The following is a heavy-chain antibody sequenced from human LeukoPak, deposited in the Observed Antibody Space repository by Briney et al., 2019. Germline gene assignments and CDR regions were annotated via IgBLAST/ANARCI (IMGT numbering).Heavy chain of an antibody. CDR3: LGYCTSTSCQNDY. D-gene: IGHD2-2*01. V-gene: IGHV4-61*02. Sequence: SQTLSLTCTVSGGSISSGSYYWSWIRQPAGKGLEWIGRIYTSGSTNYNPSLKSRVTISVDTSKNQFSLKLSSVTAADTAVYYCLGYCTSTSCQNDYWGQGTLVTVSS. J-gene: IGHJ4*02. CDR2: IYTSGST. CDR1: GGSISSGSYY.